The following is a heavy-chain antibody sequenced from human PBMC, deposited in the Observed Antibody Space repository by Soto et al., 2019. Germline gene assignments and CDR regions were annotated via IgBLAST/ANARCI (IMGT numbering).Heavy chain of an antibody. Sequence: SETLSLTCAVYGGSFSGYYWSWIRQPPGKGLEWIGEINHSGSTNYNPSLKSRVTISVDTYKNQFSLKLSSVTDEDTAVYYCARGGPNLEWLVSPDRIGVWCFDYWGQGTLVTVSS. CDR1: GGSFSGYY. CDR3: ARGGPNLEWLVSPDRIGVWCFDY. CDR2: INHSGST. J-gene: IGHJ4*02. V-gene: IGHV4-34*01. D-gene: IGHD3-3*01.